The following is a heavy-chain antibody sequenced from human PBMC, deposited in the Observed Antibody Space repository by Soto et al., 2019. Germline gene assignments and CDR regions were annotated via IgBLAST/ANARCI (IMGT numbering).Heavy chain of an antibody. D-gene: IGHD6-19*01. CDR3: ARSWCYIAVAGTTSWFDP. CDR1: GGSFSGYY. CDR2: INHSGST. Sequence: PSETLSLTCAVYGGSFSGYYWSWIRQPPGKGLEWIGEINHSGSTNYNPSLKSRVTISVDTSKNQFSLKLSSVTAADTAVYYCARSWCYIAVAGTTSWFDPWGQGPLVTVSS. J-gene: IGHJ5*02. V-gene: IGHV4-34*01.